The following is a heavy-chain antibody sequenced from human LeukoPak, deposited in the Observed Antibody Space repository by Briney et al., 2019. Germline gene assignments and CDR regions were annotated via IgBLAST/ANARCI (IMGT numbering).Heavy chain of an antibody. V-gene: IGHV3-33*08. CDR3: AGKYYGMDV. Sequence: GGSLRLSCAASGFTFSSYTMNWVRQAPGKGLEWVAVIWYDGSKKYYADSVKGRFTISRDNSKNTVSLQMNSLRAEDTAVYYCAGKYYGMDVWGQGTTVTVSS. CDR1: GFTFSSYT. CDR2: IWYDGSKK. J-gene: IGHJ6*02. D-gene: IGHD2/OR15-2a*01.